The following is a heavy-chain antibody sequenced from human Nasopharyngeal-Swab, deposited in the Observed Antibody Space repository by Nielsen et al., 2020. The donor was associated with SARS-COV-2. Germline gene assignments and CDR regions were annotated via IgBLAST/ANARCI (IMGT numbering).Heavy chain of an antibody. J-gene: IGHJ4*02. Sequence: GESLKISCVTSGFTFGRYWMTWVRQAPGKGLEWVANIQQDGDITYYLESVKGRFTISRDNAKNSLYLQMNSLRAEDTAVYFCARDPPSTGDYYFDSWGQGTQIAVSS. CDR2: IQQDGDIT. CDR3: ARDPPSTGDYYFDS. D-gene: IGHD7-27*01. V-gene: IGHV3-7*01. CDR1: GFTFGRYW.